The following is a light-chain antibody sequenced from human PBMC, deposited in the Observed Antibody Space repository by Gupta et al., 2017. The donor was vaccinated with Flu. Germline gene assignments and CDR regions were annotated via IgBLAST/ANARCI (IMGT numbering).Light chain of an antibody. J-gene: IGLJ3*02. CDR2: KDS. V-gene: IGLV3-25*02. Sequence: SYELTQPPSASVSPAQTARITCPGDALPKQYAYWYQQKPGQAPVLVIYKDSERPSGIPERFSGSSSGTTVTLTISGVQAEDEADYYCQSADSSGTIGVFGGGTKLTVL. CDR3: QSADSSGTIGV. CDR1: ALPKQY.